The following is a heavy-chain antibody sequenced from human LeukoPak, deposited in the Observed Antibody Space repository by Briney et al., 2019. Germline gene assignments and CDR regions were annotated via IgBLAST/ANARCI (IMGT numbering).Heavy chain of an antibody. J-gene: IGHJ4*02. CDR1: GFTFRNYE. CDR2: IKSTSDGGTT. Sequence: GGSLRLSCAASGFTFRNYEMNWVRQAPGKGLEWVGRIKSTSDGGTTDYAAPVKRRFSISRDDYKKTVYLQMSSLKTEDTAVYYCTRALSGVDWGQGTLVTVSS. V-gene: IGHV3-15*05. CDR3: TRALSGVD. D-gene: IGHD1-26*01.